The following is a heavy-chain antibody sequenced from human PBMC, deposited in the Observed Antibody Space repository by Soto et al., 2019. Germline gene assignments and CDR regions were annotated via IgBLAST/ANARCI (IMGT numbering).Heavy chain of an antibody. CDR1: GFTFSSYA. V-gene: IGHV3-23*01. D-gene: IGHD3-16*02. J-gene: IGHJ4*02. CDR3: AKGRDMITFGGVIVIGFDY. Sequence: GGSLRLSCAASGFTFSSYAMSWVRQAPGKGLEWVSAISGSGGSTYYADSVKGRFTISRDNSKNTLYLQMNSLRAEDTAVYYCAKGRDMITFGGVIVIGFDYWGQGTLVTVSS. CDR2: ISGSGGST.